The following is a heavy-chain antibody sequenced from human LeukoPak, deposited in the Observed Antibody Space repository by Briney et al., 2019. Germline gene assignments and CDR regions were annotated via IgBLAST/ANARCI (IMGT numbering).Heavy chain of an antibody. CDR3: ARSQQAGECFFDY. CDR1: GCTFSSYE. V-gene: IGHV3-48*03. J-gene: IGHJ4*02. D-gene: IGHD3-10*01. Sequence: PRGSPRHSCAAAGCTFSSYELNWGRQGPGKGLERGSYISNSGSTIYYADSVKGLFTISRDNAKNSLYLQMNRLRAEDTAVYYCARSQQAGECFFDYWGQGTLVTVSS. CDR2: ISNSGSTI.